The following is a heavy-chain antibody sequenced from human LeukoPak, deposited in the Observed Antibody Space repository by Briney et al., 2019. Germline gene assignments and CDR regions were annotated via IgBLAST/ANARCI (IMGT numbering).Heavy chain of an antibody. V-gene: IGHV3-23*01. CDR2: ISGSGGST. Sequence: PGGSLRLSCAASGFTLSSYAMSWVRQAPGKGLEWVSAISGSGGSTYYADSVKGRFTISRDNSKNTLYLQMNSLRAEDTAVYYCAKNNYYDSSGYLYWGQGTLVTVSS. CDR1: GFTLSSYA. J-gene: IGHJ4*02. D-gene: IGHD3-22*01. CDR3: AKNNYYDSSGYLY.